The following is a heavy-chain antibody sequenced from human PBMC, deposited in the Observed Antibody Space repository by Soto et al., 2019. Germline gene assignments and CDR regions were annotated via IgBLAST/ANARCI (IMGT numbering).Heavy chain of an antibody. CDR2: ISTSGTS. D-gene: IGHD7-27*01. V-gene: IGHV4-4*07. CDR3: AGETPDWTIYWGYFDF. CDR1: GGSISDYY. Sequence: PSETLSLTCTVSGGSISDYYWSWIRQPAGKGLEWIGRISTSGTSNYNPSLESRVTMSVDSSKNQFSLRLSSVTAADTAVYYCAGETPDWTIYWGYFDFWGHGTLVTVSS. J-gene: IGHJ4*01.